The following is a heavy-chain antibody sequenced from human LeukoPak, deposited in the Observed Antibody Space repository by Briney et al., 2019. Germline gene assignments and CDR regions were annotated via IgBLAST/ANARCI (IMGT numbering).Heavy chain of an antibody. CDR1: GFTFSSYA. CDR3: AKPQSGPRLFDY. D-gene: IGHD6-25*01. CDR2: ISGSGGST. Sequence: GGSPRLSCAASGFTFSSYAMSWVRQAPGKGLEWVSAISGSGGSTYYADSVKGRFTISRDNSKNTLYLQMNSLRAEDTAVYYCAKPQSGPRLFDYWGQGTLVTVSS. J-gene: IGHJ4*02. V-gene: IGHV3-23*01.